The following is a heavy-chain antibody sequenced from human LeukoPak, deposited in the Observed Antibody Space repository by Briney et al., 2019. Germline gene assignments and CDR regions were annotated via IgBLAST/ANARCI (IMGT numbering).Heavy chain of an antibody. V-gene: IGHV5-51*01. D-gene: IGHD2-15*01. Sequence: GESLKISCKGSGYSFTCYWIGWVRQMPGKGLEWMGIIYPGDSDTRYSPSFQGLVTISADKSISTTYLQWRSLKASDTAMFFCARRVVVASTSLGDFDYWGQGTLVTVSS. CDR1: GYSFTCYW. J-gene: IGHJ4*02. CDR3: ARRVVVASTSLGDFDY. CDR2: IYPGDSDT.